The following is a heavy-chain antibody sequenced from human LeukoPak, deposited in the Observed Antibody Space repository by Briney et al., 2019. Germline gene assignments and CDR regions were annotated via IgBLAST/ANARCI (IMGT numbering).Heavy chain of an antibody. V-gene: IGHV3-9*03. J-gene: IGHJ6*03. CDR1: GFTFDDYA. D-gene: IGHD2-2*01. CDR3: ARVQVPAAMGYYYMDV. CDR2: ISWNSGSI. Sequence: GRSLRLSCAASGFTFDDYAMHWVRQAPGKGLEWVSGISWNSGSIGYADSVKGRFTISRDNAKNSLYLQMNSLRAEDMALYYCARVQVPAAMGYYYMDVWGKGTTVTVSS.